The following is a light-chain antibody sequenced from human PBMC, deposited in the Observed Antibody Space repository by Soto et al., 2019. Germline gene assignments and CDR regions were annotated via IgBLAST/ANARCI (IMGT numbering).Light chain of an antibody. Sequence: ETVMTQSPSTLSLSPGARATLSCRASQSVSSNLAWYQQKPGQAPRLLIYGASTRATGIPARFSGSGSGTEFTLTISSLQSEDFAVYYCQQYNNWLYTFGQGTRLEIK. CDR1: QSVSSN. J-gene: IGKJ5*01. V-gene: IGKV3-15*01. CDR3: QQYNNWLYT. CDR2: GAS.